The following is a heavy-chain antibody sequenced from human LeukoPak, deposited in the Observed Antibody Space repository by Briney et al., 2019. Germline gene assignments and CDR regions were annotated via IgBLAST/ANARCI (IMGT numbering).Heavy chain of an antibody. J-gene: IGHJ5*02. Sequence: ASVKVSCKASGYTFTSYGISWVRQAPGQGLEWMGWISAYNGNTNYAQKLQGRVTMITDTSTSTAYMELRSLRSDDTAVYYCARVEGNYYDSSGYYSLFDPWGQGTLVTVSS. CDR2: ISAYNGNT. D-gene: IGHD3-22*01. CDR1: GYTFTSYG. CDR3: ARVEGNYYDSSGYYSLFDP. V-gene: IGHV1-18*01.